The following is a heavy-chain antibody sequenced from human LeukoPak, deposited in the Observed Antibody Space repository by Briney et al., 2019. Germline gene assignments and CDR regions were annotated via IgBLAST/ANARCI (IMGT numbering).Heavy chain of an antibody. D-gene: IGHD3-10*01. J-gene: IGHJ5*02. CDR1: GYTFRNYT. CDR2: INAANGNT. V-gene: IGHV1-3*01. Sequence: ASVKVSCKASGYTFRNYTMHWVRQAPGQRLEWMGRINAANGNTKYSRKFQGRVTIARDTSASTAYMELSSLRSEDTAVYYCARNRLPWFGEYVSWGQGTLVTVSS. CDR3: ARNRLPWFGEYVS.